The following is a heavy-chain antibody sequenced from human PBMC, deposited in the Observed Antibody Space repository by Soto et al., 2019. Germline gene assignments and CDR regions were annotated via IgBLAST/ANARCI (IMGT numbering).Heavy chain of an antibody. Sequence: QVQLQESGPGLVKPSQTLSLTCTVSGGSISSGDYYWSWIRQPPGKGLEWIGYIYYSGSTYYNPSLMSRVTISVDTSKNQFSLKLSSVTAADTAVYYCARAMDCISTSCYVSWFDPWGQGTLVTVSS. CDR3: ARAMDCISTSCYVSWFDP. D-gene: IGHD2-2*01. CDR2: IYYSGST. V-gene: IGHV4-30-4*01. J-gene: IGHJ5*02. CDR1: GGSISSGDYY.